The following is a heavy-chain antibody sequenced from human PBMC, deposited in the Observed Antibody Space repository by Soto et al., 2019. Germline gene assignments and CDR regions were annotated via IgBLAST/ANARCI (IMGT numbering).Heavy chain of an antibody. CDR2: ISSSSSYI. CDR1: GFTFSSYS. CDR3: ARQARLAVAGSKGFYYYYMDV. V-gene: IGHV3-21*01. Sequence: GSLRLSCAASGFTFSSYSMNWVRQAPGKGLEWVSSISSSSSYIYYADSVKGRFTISRDNAKNSLYLQMNSLRAEDTAVYYCARQARLAVAGSKGFYYYYMDVWGKGTTVTVSS. D-gene: IGHD6-19*01. J-gene: IGHJ6*03.